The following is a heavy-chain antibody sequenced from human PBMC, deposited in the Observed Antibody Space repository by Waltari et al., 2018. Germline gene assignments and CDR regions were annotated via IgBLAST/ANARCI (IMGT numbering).Heavy chain of an antibody. CDR1: GFTFSSYA. Sequence: QVQLVESGGGVVQPGRSLRLSCAASGFTFSSYAMHWVRQAPGKGLEWVAVISYDGSNKYYADSVKGRFTISRDNSKNTLYLQMNSLRAEDTAVYYCARESYGDYEYYYYGMDVWGQGTTVTVSS. V-gene: IGHV3-30*01. CDR2: ISYDGSNK. CDR3: ARESYGDYEYYYYGMDV. J-gene: IGHJ6*02. D-gene: IGHD4-17*01.